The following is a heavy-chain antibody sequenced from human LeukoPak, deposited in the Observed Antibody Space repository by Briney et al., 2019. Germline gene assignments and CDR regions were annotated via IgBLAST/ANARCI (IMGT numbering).Heavy chain of an antibody. D-gene: IGHD3-10*01. Sequence: GGSLRLSCAASGFTLSSYSMNWVRQAPGKGLEWVSSISSGSVYIYYADSVKGRFTISRDDAKNSLYLQMNSLRAEDTAVYYCDRYGSGRMNWFDPWGQGTLVTVSS. CDR3: DRYGSGRMNWFDP. V-gene: IGHV3-21*04. J-gene: IGHJ5*02. CDR1: GFTLSSYS. CDR2: ISSGSVYI.